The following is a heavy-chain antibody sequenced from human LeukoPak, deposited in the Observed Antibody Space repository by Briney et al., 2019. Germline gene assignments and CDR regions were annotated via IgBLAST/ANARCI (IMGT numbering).Heavy chain of an antibody. J-gene: IGHJ3*02. CDR1: GFTFSSYW. D-gene: IGHD2-15*01. CDR3: AKDRGCSGGSCYSVGAFDI. V-gene: IGHV3-7*05. Sequence: GGSLRLSCAASGFTFSSYWMSWVRQAPGKGLEWVANIKQDGSEKYYVDSVKGRFTISRDNAKNSLYLQMNSLRAEDTAVYYCAKDRGCSGGSCYSVGAFDIWGQGTMVTVSS. CDR2: IKQDGSEK.